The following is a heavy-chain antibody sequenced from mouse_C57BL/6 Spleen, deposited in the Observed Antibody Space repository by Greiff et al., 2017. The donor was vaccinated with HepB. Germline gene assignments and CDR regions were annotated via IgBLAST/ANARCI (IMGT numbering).Heavy chain of an antibody. Sequence: QVQLQQSGPELVKPGASVKISCKASGYSFTSYYIHWVKQRPGQGLEWIGWIYPGSGNTKYNEKFKGKATLTADTSSSTAYMQLSSLTSEDSAVYYCAREGTGGYFDYWGQGTTLTVSS. D-gene: IGHD3-3*01. CDR1: GYSFTSYY. CDR3: AREGTGGYFDY. CDR2: IYPGSGNT. J-gene: IGHJ2*01. V-gene: IGHV1-66*01.